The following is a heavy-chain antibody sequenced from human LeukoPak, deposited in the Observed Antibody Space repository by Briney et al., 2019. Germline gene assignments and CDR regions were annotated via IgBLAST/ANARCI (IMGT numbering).Heavy chain of an antibody. CDR1: GGSISSYY. Sequence: SETLSLTCTVPGGSISSYYWGWIRQPPGKGLEWIGSIYYSGSTYYNPSLKSRVTISVDTSKNQFSLKLSSVTAADTAVYYCARACPNWFDPWGQGTLVTVSS. V-gene: IGHV4-39*01. J-gene: IGHJ5*02. CDR3: ARACPNWFDP. CDR2: IYYSGST.